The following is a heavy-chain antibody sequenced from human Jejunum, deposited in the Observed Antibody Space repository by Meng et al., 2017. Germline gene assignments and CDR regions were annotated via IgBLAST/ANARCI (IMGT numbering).Heavy chain of an antibody. D-gene: IGHD2-2*01. CDR1: GYTFRMYG. Sequence: ASVKVSCKPSGYTFRMYGISWVRQAPGQGLEWMGWIATHNGDTKYAQRLQGRVTMTTDITTNTVFMELRSLTSDDTGVYYCAVDCSSTTCYGFDYWGQGTQVT. V-gene: IGHV1-18*01. CDR2: IATHNGDT. CDR3: AVDCSSTTCYGFDY. J-gene: IGHJ4*02.